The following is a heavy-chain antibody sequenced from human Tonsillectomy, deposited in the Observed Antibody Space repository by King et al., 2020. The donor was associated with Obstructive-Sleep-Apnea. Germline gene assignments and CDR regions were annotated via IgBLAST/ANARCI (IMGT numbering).Heavy chain of an antibody. CDR2: INPNSVGT. V-gene: IGHV1-2*02. CDR1: GYTFTGYY. Sequence: VQLVESGAEVKKPGASVKVSCKASGYTFTGYYMHWVRQAPGQGLEWMGWINPNSVGTNYAQKFQGRVTMTRDTSISTAYMELSRLRSDDTAVYYCARGYCSSTSCYISKLYYFDYWGQGTLVTVSS. CDR3: ARGYCSSTSCYISKLYYFDY. D-gene: IGHD2-2*02. J-gene: IGHJ4*02.